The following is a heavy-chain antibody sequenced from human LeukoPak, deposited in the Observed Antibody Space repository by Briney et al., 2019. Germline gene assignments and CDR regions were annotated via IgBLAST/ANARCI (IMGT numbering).Heavy chain of an antibody. D-gene: IGHD6-13*01. J-gene: IGHJ6*02. CDR3: ARSPTIAAAGMWGMDV. CDR2: IYPGDSDT. Sequence: GESLKISCKGSGYSFTSYWIGWVRQMPGKGLEWMGIIYPGDSDTRYSPSFQGQVTISADKSISTAYLQWSSLKASDTAMYYCARSPTIAAAGMWGMDVWGQGTTVTVSS. V-gene: IGHV5-51*01. CDR1: GYSFTSYW.